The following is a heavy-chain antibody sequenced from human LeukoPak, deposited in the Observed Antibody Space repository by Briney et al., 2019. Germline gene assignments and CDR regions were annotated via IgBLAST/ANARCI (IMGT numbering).Heavy chain of an antibody. CDR2: IQYDGSDT. Sequence: GGSLRLSCAASGFTFSAYGMHWVRQAPGKGLEWVAFIQYDGSDTYYADSMKGRFSISRDNPKNTLYVQMSSLRAEDTAVYYCAKDSGYSSKYWYFNLWGRGTLVTVSS. CDR3: AKDSGYSSKYWYFNL. CDR1: GFTFSAYG. J-gene: IGHJ2*01. D-gene: IGHD2-15*01. V-gene: IGHV3-30*02.